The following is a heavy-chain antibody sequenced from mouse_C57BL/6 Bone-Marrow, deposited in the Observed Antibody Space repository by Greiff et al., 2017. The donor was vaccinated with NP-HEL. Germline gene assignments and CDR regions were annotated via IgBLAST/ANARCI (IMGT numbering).Heavy chain of an antibody. Sequence: EVHLVESGGGLVQPGGSMKLSCAASGFTFSDAWMDWVRQSPEKGLEWVAEIRNKANNHATYYAESVKGRFTISRDDSKSSVYLQMNSLRAEDTGIYYCTRHYSNYHVPWFAYWGQGTLVTVSA. CDR1: GFTFSDAW. J-gene: IGHJ3*01. CDR2: IRNKANNHAT. D-gene: IGHD2-5*01. V-gene: IGHV6-6*01. CDR3: TRHYSNYHVPWFAY.